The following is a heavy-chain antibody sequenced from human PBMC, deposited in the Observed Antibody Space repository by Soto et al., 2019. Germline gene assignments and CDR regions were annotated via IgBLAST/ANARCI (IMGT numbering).Heavy chain of an antibody. CDR2: MKPTGGN. CDR3: ARSGWDYDLTGYYCHY. J-gene: IGHJ4*02. CDR1: GYTLTSYY. Sequence: GASVKVSCKASGYTLTSYYMHWVRQAPGQGLEWMGVMKPTGGNYAQKFQGRVTMTWDTSTSTVYMELSSLTSEDSAVYYCARSGWDYDLTGYYCHYWGQGTQVTVSS. V-gene: IGHV1-46*01. D-gene: IGHD3-22*01.